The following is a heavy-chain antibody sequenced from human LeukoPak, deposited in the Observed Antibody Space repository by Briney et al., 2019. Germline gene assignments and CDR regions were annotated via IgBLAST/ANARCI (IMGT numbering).Heavy chain of an antibody. V-gene: IGHV4-61*02. CDR2: IYTSGST. CDR3: ARGVAGLWFGGPRGYYFDY. D-gene: IGHD3-10*01. Sequence: PSQTLSLTCTVSGGSISSGSYYWSWIRQPAGKGLEWIGRIYTSGSTNYNPSLKSRVTISVDTSKNQFSLKLSSVTAADTAVYYCARGVAGLWFGGPRGYYFDYWGQGTLVTVSS. CDR1: GGSISSGSYY. J-gene: IGHJ4*02.